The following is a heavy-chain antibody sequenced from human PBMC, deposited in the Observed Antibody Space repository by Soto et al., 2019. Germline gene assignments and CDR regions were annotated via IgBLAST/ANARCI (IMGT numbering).Heavy chain of an antibody. D-gene: IGHD3-10*02. CDR2: INTDGSST. CDR1: GFSFSSYW. Sequence: EVQLVESGGGLVQPGGSLRLSCADSGFSFSSYWMHWVRQGPGKGLVWVARINTDGSSTNYADSVKGRFTISRDNAKTTLYLQMNSLSAEDTDVYYCARSPGGYYVDWGQGTMVTVSS. V-gene: IGHV3-74*01. J-gene: IGHJ3*01. CDR3: ARSPGGYYVD.